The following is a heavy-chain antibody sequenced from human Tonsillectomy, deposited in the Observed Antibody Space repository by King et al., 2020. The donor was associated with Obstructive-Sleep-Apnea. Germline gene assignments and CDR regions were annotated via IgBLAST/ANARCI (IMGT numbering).Heavy chain of an antibody. CDR2: IDPSDSYT. CDR1: GYSFTSYW. D-gene: IGHD4-17*01. V-gene: IGHV5-10-1*01. J-gene: IGHJ1*01. Sequence: QLVQSGAEVKKPGESLRISCKGSGYSFTSYWISWVRQMPGKGLEWMGSIDPSDSYTNYSPSFQGHVTISADKSISTAYLPGSSLKASDTAMYYCARHPSTVTREYFQHWGQGTLVTVSS. CDR3: ARHPSTVTREYFQH.